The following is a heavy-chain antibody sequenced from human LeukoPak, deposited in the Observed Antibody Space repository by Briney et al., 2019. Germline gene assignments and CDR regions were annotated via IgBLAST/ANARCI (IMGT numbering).Heavy chain of an antibody. V-gene: IGHV1-18*01. CDR3: ARDRGSTTVETYLVGPDY. Sequence: ASVKVSCKASGYTFTSYGISWVRQAPGQGLEWMGWISAYNGNTNYAQKLQGRVTMTTGTSTSTAYMELRSLRSDDTAVYYCARDRGSTTVETYLVGPDYWGQGTLVTVSS. CDR2: ISAYNGNT. D-gene: IGHD4-23*01. CDR1: GYTFTSYG. J-gene: IGHJ4*02.